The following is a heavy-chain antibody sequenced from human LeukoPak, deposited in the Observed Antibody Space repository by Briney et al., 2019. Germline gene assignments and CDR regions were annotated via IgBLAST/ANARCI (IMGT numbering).Heavy chain of an antibody. CDR3: ARNYYDSSGYYSPFDY. J-gene: IGHJ4*02. CDR1: GGTFSSYT. V-gene: IGHV1-69*02. D-gene: IGHD3-22*01. Sequence: GSSVKVSCKASGGTFSSYTISWGRQAPGQGLEWMGRIIPILGIANYAQKFQGRVTITADKSTSTAYMELSSLRSEDTAMYYCARNYYDSSGYYSPFDYWGQGTLVTVSS. CDR2: IIPILGIA.